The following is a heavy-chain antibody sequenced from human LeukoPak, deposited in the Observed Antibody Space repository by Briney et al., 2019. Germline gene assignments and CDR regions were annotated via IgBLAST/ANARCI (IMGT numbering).Heavy chain of an antibody. Sequence: PSETLSLTCTVSGASISSSSYYWGWIRQPPGKGLEWIGSIYHSGSTYYNPSLKSRVTISVDTSKNQFSLKLSSVTAADTAVYYCARQWGYYYGSGSYYQGGAFDIWGQGTMVTVSS. CDR1: GASISSSSYY. J-gene: IGHJ3*02. CDR2: IYHSGST. CDR3: ARQWGYYYGSGSYYQGGAFDI. D-gene: IGHD3-10*01. V-gene: IGHV4-39*01.